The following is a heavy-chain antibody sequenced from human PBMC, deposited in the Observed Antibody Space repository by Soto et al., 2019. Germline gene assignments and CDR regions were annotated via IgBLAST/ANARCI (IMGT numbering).Heavy chain of an antibody. V-gene: IGHV4-59*01. J-gene: IGHJ6*03. CDR3: ARVVGYCSGGSCYSDYYYYMDV. CDR1: GGSISNFY. D-gene: IGHD2-15*01. Sequence: PSETLSLTCTVSGGSISNFYWSWIRQPPGKGLEWIGYVYYTGSTSYNPSLKRRVTFSADSSKNQFSLKLSSVTAADTAVYYCARVVGYCSGGSCYSDYYYYMDVWGKGTTVTVSS. CDR2: VYYTGST.